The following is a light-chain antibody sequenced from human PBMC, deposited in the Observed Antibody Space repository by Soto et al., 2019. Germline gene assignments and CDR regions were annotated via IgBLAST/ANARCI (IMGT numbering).Light chain of an antibody. CDR1: QGINNH. Sequence: DIQMTQSPSSMSASVGDRVTITCRASQGINNHLAWFQQKPGKVPKRLIYAVSTLQSGVPSRFSGSESGTEFTLTISSLQTEDFATYYCLQHESYPLTFGGGTKVDIK. J-gene: IGKJ4*01. CDR2: AVS. V-gene: IGKV1-17*03. CDR3: LQHESYPLT.